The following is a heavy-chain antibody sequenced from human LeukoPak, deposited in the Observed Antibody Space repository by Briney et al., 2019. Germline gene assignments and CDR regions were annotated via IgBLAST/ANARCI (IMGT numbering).Heavy chain of an antibody. Sequence: ASVKVSCKASGYTFTSYGITWVRQAPGQGLEWLGWISGYNGNTNYAQKFQGRVTITADESTSTAYMELSSLRSEDTAVYYCARMTITDAFDIWGQGTMVTVSS. CDR1: GYTFTSYG. CDR2: ISGYNGNT. J-gene: IGHJ3*02. D-gene: IGHD3-3*01. V-gene: IGHV1-18*01. CDR3: ARMTITDAFDI.